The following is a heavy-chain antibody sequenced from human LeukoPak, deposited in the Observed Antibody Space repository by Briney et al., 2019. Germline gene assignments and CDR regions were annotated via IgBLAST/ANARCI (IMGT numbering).Heavy chain of an antibody. CDR2: IIPIFGAA. Sequence: SVSVSCTASVGTFTSYAISWVPDTPGQGREWRGGIIPIFGAANYAQTSQGRVTITADESTSTAYMELSSLRSEYTAVYYWARSSEWERQFPSIDDWGQGTLVTVSS. CDR3: ARSSEWERQFPSIDD. D-gene: IGHD1-26*01. CDR1: VGTFTSYA. J-gene: IGHJ4*02. V-gene: IGHV1-69*13.